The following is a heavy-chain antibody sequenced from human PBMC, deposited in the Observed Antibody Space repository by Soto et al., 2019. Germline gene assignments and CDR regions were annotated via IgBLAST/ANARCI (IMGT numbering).Heavy chain of an antibody. CDR3: ASSEICGGDCYYFDY. J-gene: IGHJ4*02. Sequence: SETLSLTCAVSGGSISSSNWWSWVRQPPGKGLEWIGEIYHSGSTNYNPSLKSRVTISVDKSKNQFSLKLSSVTAADTAVYYCASSEICGGDCYYFDYWGQGTLVTVSS. CDR1: GGSISSSNW. D-gene: IGHD2-21*02. V-gene: IGHV4-4*02. CDR2: IYHSGST.